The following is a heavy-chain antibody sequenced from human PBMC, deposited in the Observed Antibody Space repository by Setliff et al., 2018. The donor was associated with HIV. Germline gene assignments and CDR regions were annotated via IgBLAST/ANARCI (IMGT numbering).Heavy chain of an antibody. V-gene: IGHV3-74*01. CDR2: INSDGSDT. J-gene: IGHJ4*02. CDR1: GFTFTDYI. Sequence: GGSLRLSCAGSGFTFTDYIMHWVRQVPGKGLVWVSRINSDGSDTRYADSVKGRFTISRDNAKNTLYLQMNSLRAEDTAVYYCAKDRYYDSSGSPFDYWGQGTLVTVSS. CDR3: AKDRYYDSSGSPFDY. D-gene: IGHD3-22*01.